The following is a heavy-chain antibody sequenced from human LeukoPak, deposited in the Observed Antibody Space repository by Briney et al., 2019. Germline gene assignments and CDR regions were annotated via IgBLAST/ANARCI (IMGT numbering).Heavy chain of an antibody. CDR3: AKDRSGYSNKWPFDY. V-gene: IGHV1-69*13. CDR2: IIPIFGTA. CDR1: GYTFTGYY. D-gene: IGHD6-13*01. Sequence: SVKVSCKASGYTFTGYYMHWVRQAPGQGLEWMGGIIPIFGTANYAQKFQGRVTITADESTSTAYMELSSLRSEDTAVYYCAKDRSGYSNKWPFDYWGQGTLVTVSS. J-gene: IGHJ4*02.